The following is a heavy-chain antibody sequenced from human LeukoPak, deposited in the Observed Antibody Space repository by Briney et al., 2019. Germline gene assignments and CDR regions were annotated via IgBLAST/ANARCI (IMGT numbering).Heavy chain of an antibody. CDR2: INWNGGST. D-gene: IGHD6-19*01. CDR3: ARVEYSSGWYEYFQH. V-gene: IGHV3-20*04. Sequence: PGGSLRLSCAASGFTFDDYGMSWVRQAPGKGLEWVSGINWNGGSTGYAGSVKGRFTISRDNAKNSLYLQMNSLRAEDTALYYCARVEYSSGWYEYFQHWGQGTLVTVSS. J-gene: IGHJ1*01. CDR1: GFTFDDYG.